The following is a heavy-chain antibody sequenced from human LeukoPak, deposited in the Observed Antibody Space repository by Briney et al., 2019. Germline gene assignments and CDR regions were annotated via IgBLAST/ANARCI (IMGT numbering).Heavy chain of an antibody. V-gene: IGHV1-46*01. CDR1: GYTFTGYY. Sequence: ASVKVSCKASGYTFTGYYMHWVRQAPGQGLEWMGIINPSGGSTNYAQKLQGRVTMTTDASTSTAYMELRSLRSDDTAVYYCARFPYCSSTSCWNWFDPWGQGTLVTVSS. J-gene: IGHJ5*02. D-gene: IGHD2-2*01. CDR2: INPSGGST. CDR3: ARFPYCSSTSCWNWFDP.